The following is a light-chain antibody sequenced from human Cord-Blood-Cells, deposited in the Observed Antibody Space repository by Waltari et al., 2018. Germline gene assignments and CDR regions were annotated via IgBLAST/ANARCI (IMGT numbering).Light chain of an antibody. J-gene: IGLJ2*01. CDR3: QAWDSSTVV. Sequence: SYELNQPPSVSVSSGQTASITCSADKLGDKYACWYQQKPGQPPVLVTYQDSKRPSGIPERFSGSNSGNTAALTISGTQAMDEADYYCQAWDSSTVVFGGGTKLTVL. CDR1: KLGDKY. CDR2: QDS. V-gene: IGLV3-1*01.